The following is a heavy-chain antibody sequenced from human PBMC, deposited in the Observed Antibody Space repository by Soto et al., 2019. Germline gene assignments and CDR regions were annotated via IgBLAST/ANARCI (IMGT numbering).Heavy chain of an antibody. Sequence: SETLSLTCGAYGGSFSGYYWSWIRQSPGHGLEWIGEINHSGSTNYNPSLKSRVTISVDTSKKQFSLKLNSVTAADTAVYYCARGWRFDPWGQGTLVTVSS. CDR2: INHSGST. CDR3: ARGWRFDP. CDR1: GGSFSGYY. J-gene: IGHJ5*02. D-gene: IGHD3-3*01. V-gene: IGHV4-34*01.